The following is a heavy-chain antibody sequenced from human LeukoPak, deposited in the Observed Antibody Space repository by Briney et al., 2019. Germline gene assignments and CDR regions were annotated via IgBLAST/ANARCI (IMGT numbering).Heavy chain of an antibody. J-gene: IGHJ3*02. D-gene: IGHD3-22*01. V-gene: IGHV4-4*07. CDR1: GGSISSYY. CDR2: IYTSGST. Sequence: SETLSLTCTVSGGSISSYYWSWIRQPAGKGLEWIGRIYTSGSTNYNPSLKSRVTISVDTSKNQFSLKLSSVTAADTAVYYCARHTYYYDSSGYTRAFDIWGQGTMVTVSS. CDR3: ARHTYYYDSSGYTRAFDI.